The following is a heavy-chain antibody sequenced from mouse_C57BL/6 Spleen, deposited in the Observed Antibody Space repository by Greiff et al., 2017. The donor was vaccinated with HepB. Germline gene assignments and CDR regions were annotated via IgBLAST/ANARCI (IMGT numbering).Heavy chain of an antibody. D-gene: IGHD3-3*01. CDR2: ISSGSSTI. CDR3: ARRNLGWFAY. Sequence: EVKLQESGGGLVKPGGSLKLSCAASGFTFSDYGMHWVRQAPEKGLEWVAYISSGSSTIYYADTVKGRSTISRDNAKNTLFLQMTSLRSEDTAMYYCARRNLGWFAYWGQGTLVTVSA. V-gene: IGHV5-17*01. CDR1: GFTFSDYG. J-gene: IGHJ3*01.